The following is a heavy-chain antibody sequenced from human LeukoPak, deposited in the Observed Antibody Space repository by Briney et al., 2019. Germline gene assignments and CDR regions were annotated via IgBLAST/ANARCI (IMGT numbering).Heavy chain of an antibody. CDR1: GGSISNTIYY. CDR3: ARGATVTTLYYFDY. J-gene: IGHJ4*02. V-gene: IGHV4-39*07. CDR2: IFYSGST. Sequence: SETLSLTCTVSGGSISNTIYYWGWIRQPPGKGLQWIGSIFYSGSTYYNPSLRSRVTISVDTSKNQFSLKVNSVTTADTAVYYCARGATVTTLYYFDYWGQGTLVTVSS. D-gene: IGHD4-11*01.